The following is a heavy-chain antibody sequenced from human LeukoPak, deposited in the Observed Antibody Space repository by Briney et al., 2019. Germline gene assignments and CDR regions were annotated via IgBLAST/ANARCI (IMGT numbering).Heavy chain of an antibody. J-gene: IGHJ4*02. V-gene: IGHV4-39*07. CDR2: IYHSGST. CDR3: ARVPAYYYDSSGYYGPFDY. Sequence: SETLSLTCTVSGGSISSGNYYWGWIRQPPGRGLEWIGSIYHSGSTYYNPSLKSRVTISVDTSKNQFSLKLSSVTAADTAVYYCARVPAYYYDSSGYYGPFDYWGQGTLVTVSS. CDR1: GGSISSGNYY. D-gene: IGHD3-22*01.